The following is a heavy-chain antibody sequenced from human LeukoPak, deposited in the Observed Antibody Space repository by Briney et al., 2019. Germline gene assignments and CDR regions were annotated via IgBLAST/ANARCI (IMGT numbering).Heavy chain of an antibody. V-gene: IGHV3-23*01. CDR1: GFTSSSYA. D-gene: IGHD3-10*01. CDR2: ISGSGGST. Sequence: GGSLRLSCAASGFTSSSYAMSWVRQVPGKGLEWVSAISGSGGSTYYADSVKGRFTISRDNSKNTLYLQMNSLRAEDTAVYYCAKRRHGSGSYFKESDSWGQGTLVTVSS. J-gene: IGHJ4*02. CDR3: AKRRHGSGSYFKESDS.